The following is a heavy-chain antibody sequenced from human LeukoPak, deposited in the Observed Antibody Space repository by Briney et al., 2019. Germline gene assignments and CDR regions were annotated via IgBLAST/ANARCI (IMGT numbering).Heavy chain of an antibody. V-gene: IGHV3-21*01. J-gene: IGHJ3*02. CDR1: GFTFSSYS. Sequence: PGGSLRLSCAASGFTFSSYSMNWVRPAPGKGLEWVSSISSSSSYIYYADSVKGRFTISRDNAKNSMYLQMNSLRAEGTAVYYCARVHSGAFDIWGQGTMVTVSS. CDR2: ISSSSSYI. D-gene: IGHD3-3*01. CDR3: ARVHSGAFDI.